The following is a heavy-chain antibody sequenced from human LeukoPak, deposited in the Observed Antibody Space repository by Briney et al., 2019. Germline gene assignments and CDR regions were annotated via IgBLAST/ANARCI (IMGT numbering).Heavy chain of an antibody. J-gene: IGHJ4*02. Sequence: GGSLRLSCAASGFTFSSYWMSWVRQAPGKGLEWVANIKQDGSEKYYVDSVKGRFTISRDNAKNSLYLQMNSLRDEDTAVYYCAKGLRGPAAGTDYFDYWGQGTLVTVSS. CDR2: IKQDGSEK. CDR3: AKGLRGPAAGTDYFDY. D-gene: IGHD6-13*01. V-gene: IGHV3-7*03. CDR1: GFTFSSYW.